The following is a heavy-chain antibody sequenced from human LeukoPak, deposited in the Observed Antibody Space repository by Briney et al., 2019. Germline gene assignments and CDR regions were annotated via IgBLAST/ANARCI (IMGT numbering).Heavy chain of an antibody. J-gene: IGHJ3*02. CDR1: GGSISSYY. CDR3: ARFLSRRAAFDI. V-gene: IGHV4-4*07. CDR2: MYTNGST. Sequence: SETLSLTCTVSGGSISSYYWSWIRQPAGKGLEWIGRMYTNGSTNYNPSLKSRVTMSVDTSKNQFSLKVSSVTAADMAVYYCARFLSRRAAFDIWGQGTVVTVAS.